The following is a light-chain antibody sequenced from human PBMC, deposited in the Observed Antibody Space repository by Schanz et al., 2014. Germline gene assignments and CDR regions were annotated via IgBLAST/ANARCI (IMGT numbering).Light chain of an antibody. CDR1: SSDVGGYNY. J-gene: IGLJ1*01. CDR3: SSYAGSNNYV. Sequence: QSALTQPPSASGSPGQSVTISCTGTSSDVGGYNYVSWYQHHPGKAPKLLIYEVTKRPSGVPARFSGSKSGNSASLTVSGLQAEDEADYYCSSYAGSNNYVFGPGTKVTVL. V-gene: IGLV2-8*01. CDR2: EVT.